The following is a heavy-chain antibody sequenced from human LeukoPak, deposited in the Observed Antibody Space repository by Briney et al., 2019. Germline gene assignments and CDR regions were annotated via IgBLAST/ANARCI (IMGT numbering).Heavy chain of an antibody. CDR1: GGSLSNHY. CDR2: IYDSGST. CDR3: ARGRIGGPKAPFDY. V-gene: IGHV4-59*11. J-gene: IGHJ4*02. Sequence: SETLSLTCTVSGGSLSNHYWSWVRQPPGKGLEWIGHIYDSGSTTYNPSLKSRVTMSVDTSKNQFSLNLSSVTAADTAVYYCARGRIGGPKAPFDYWGQGTLVTVSS. D-gene: IGHD3-16*01.